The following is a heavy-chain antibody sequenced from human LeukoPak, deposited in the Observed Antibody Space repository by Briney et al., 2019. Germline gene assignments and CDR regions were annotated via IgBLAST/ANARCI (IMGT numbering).Heavy chain of an antibody. D-gene: IGHD3-22*01. Sequence: SQTLSLTCTVSGGSISSGGYYWSWIRQPPGKGLEWIGYIYHSGSTYYNPSLKSRVTISVDRSKNQFSLKLSSVTAADTAVYYCATRMGDTGYYDSSGYYYDAFDIWGQGTMVTVSS. J-gene: IGHJ3*02. V-gene: IGHV4-30-2*01. CDR1: GGSISSGGYY. CDR2: IYHSGST. CDR3: ATRMGDTGYYDSSGYYYDAFDI.